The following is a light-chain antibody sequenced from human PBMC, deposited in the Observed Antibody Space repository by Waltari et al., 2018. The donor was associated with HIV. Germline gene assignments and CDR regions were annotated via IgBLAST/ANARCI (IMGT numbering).Light chain of an antibody. Sequence: VVMIQSPRYLPVSVGEPASISCASTESLRHENGFKYLDWYLQRPGRAPQLLIQLATSRAFGAPTRFGGSASDTNFTLTISRVESDDVGLYYCMQTLRIPWAFGQGTRV. CDR1: ESLRHENGFKY. CDR2: LAT. J-gene: IGKJ1*01. V-gene: IGKV2-28*01. CDR3: MQTLRIPWA.